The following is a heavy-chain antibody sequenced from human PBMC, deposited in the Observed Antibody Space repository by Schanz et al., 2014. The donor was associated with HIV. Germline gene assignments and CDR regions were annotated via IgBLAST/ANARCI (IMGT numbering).Heavy chain of an antibody. D-gene: IGHD2-15*01. J-gene: IGHJ4*02. CDR1: GYSFSSYG. CDR2: MNPNSGNT. CDR3: ARGRFCSGGSCYHDY. Sequence: QVHLVQSGAEVKKSGASVKVSCKASGYSFSSYGLSWVRQATGQGLEWMGWMNPNSGNTGYAQKFQGRVTMTRNTSINTAYMELSSLRSEDTAVYYCARGRFCSGGSCYHDYWGQGTLVTVSS. V-gene: IGHV1-8*02.